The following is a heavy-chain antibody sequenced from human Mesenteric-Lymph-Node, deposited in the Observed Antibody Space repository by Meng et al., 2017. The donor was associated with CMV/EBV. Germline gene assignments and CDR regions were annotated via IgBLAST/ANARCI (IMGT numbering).Heavy chain of an antibody. D-gene: IGHD2-2*01. V-gene: IGHV3-7*01. CDR1: GFTFTKYW. CDR3: ARASRQLPPYYYNYYGMDV. Sequence: GESLKISCAASGFTFTKYWMSWVRQAPGKGLEWVANIMKDGGEKYYADSVKGRFTISRNTSKNTLYLQMNSLRAEDTAVYYCARASRQLPPYYYNYYGMDVWGQGTTVPVSS. J-gene: IGHJ6*02. CDR2: IMKDGGEK.